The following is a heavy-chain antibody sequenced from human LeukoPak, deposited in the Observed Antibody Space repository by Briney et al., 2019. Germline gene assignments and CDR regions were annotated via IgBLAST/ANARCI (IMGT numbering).Heavy chain of an antibody. V-gene: IGHV3-7*01. D-gene: IGHD6-6*01. CDR3: ARVEYGFGI. J-gene: IGHJ3*02. CDR2: INKDGSGE. Sequence: GGSLRLSCAASGFTFSSYWMSWVRQAPGKGLEWVASINKDGSGEYYVDSVKGRFTISRDNAENSLSLQMNSLRVEDTAVYYCARVEYGFGIWGQGTMVTVSS. CDR1: GFTFSSYW.